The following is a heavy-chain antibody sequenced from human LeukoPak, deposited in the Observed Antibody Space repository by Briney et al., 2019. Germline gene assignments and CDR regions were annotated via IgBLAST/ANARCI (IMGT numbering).Heavy chain of an antibody. J-gene: IGHJ4*02. D-gene: IGHD3-3*01. CDR1: GFTFSPYW. CDR2: INSDGSST. V-gene: IGHV3-74*01. CDR3: AKMGVLRFLEWLFLFDY. Sequence: GGSLRLSCAASGFTFSPYWMHWVRQAPGKGLVWVSRINSDGSSTNYADSVKGRFTISRDNAKNTLYLQMNSLRAEDTAVYYCAKMGVLRFLEWLFLFDYWGQGTLVTVSS.